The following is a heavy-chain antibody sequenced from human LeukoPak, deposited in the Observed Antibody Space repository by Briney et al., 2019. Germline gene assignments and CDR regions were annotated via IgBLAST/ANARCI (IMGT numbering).Heavy chain of an antibody. V-gene: IGHV3-9*03. Sequence: GGSLRLSCAASGFTFDDLAMHWVRQAPGKGLEWVSGMSWKSVNIGYAGSVKGRFTISRDNAKKALFLQMNSLRAEDMALYYCAKARRRDYDTSGDYGYDVLDIWGQGTMVTVSS. J-gene: IGHJ3*02. CDR3: AKARRRDYDTSGDYGYDVLDI. CDR2: MSWKSVNI. CDR1: GFTFDDLA. D-gene: IGHD3-22*01.